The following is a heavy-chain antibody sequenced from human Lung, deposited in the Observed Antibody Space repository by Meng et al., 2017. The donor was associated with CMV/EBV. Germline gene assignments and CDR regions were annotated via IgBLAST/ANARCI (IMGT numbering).Heavy chain of an antibody. CDR1: RYTFTDYY. CDR2: INPNTGDT. V-gene: IGHV1-2*02. Sequence: ASXXVSXKASRYTFTDYYIHWVRQAPGQGLEWMGWINPNTGDTNYAQKFQGRVTMTRDTSINTAYMELSILKSDDTAVYYCARPDYHNYQFDWWGQGTLVTVSS. J-gene: IGHJ4*02. D-gene: IGHD4-11*01. CDR3: ARPDYHNYQFDW.